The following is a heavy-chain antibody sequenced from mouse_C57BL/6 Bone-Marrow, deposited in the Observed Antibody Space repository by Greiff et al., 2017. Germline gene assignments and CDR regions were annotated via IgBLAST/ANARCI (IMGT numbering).Heavy chain of an antibody. CDR2: IYPRSGNT. CDR1: GYTFTSYG. Sequence: QVQLKQSGAELARPGASVKLSCKASGYTFTSYGISWVKQRTGQGLEWIGEIYPRSGNTYYNEKFKGKATLTADKSSSTAYMELRSLTSEDSAVYFCARSKDFDDYDVPYYFDYWGQGTTLTVSS. CDR3: ARSKDFDDYDVPYYFDY. D-gene: IGHD2-4*01. V-gene: IGHV1-81*01. J-gene: IGHJ2*01.